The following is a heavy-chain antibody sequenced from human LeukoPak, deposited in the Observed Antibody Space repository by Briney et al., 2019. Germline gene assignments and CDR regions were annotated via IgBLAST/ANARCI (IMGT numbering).Heavy chain of an antibody. D-gene: IGHD4-17*01. V-gene: IGHV3-66*01. CDR3: ARDQDYGDYYGMDV. CDR1: GFTVSSNY. CDR2: IYSGGST. J-gene: IGHJ6*02. Sequence: GRSLTLSCAASGFTVSSNYMSWVRQAPGKGLEWVSVIYSGGSTYYADSVKGRFTISRDNSKNTLYLQMNSLRAEDTAVYYCARDQDYGDYYGMDVWGQGTTVTVSS.